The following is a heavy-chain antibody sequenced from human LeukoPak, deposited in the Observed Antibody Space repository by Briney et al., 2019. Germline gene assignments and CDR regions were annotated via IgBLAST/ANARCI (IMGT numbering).Heavy chain of an antibody. J-gene: IGHJ3*02. CDR3: ARDDYDLDAFDI. CDR1: GGSISSGSYY. Sequence: SQTLSLTCTVSGGSISSGSYYWSWIRQPAGKGLEWIGRIYTSGSTNYNPSLKSRVTISVDTSKNQFSLKLSSVTAADTAVYYCARDDYDLDAFDIWGQGTMVTVSS. V-gene: IGHV4-61*02. D-gene: IGHD4-17*01. CDR2: IYTSGST.